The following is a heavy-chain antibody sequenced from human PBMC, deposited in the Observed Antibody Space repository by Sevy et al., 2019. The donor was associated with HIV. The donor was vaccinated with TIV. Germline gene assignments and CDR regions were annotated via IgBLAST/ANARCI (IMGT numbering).Heavy chain of an antibody. CDR2: ITSGGAT. Sequence: GGSLRLSCAASGLNFNTNGMSWVRQAPGKGLEWVAGITSGGATYYADSVKGRFTVSRDNSRNTLSLQLKSLRADDKAVFYCAGGDTPMITDLDYWGQGTLVTVSS. D-gene: IGHD3-16*01. J-gene: IGHJ4*02. V-gene: IGHV3-23*01. CDR1: GLNFNTNG. CDR3: AGGDTPMITDLDY.